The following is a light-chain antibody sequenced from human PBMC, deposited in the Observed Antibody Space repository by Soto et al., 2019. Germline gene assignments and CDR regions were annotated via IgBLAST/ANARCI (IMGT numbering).Light chain of an antibody. CDR1: QSISSW. J-gene: IGKJ1*01. CDR3: LQHKSYTRT. V-gene: IGKV1-5*03. Sequence: DIQMNQSPSTLSPSVGDRVTITCRASQSISSWLAWYQQKPGKAPKLXIYKASSLESGVPSRFSGSGSGTEFTLTISSLQPEDFATYYCLQHKSYTRTFGQGTKVDI. CDR2: KAS.